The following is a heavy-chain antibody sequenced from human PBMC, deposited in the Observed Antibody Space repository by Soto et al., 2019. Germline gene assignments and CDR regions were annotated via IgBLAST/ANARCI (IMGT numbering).Heavy chain of an antibody. Sequence: SENLSLTCAVSGGSISSGGYSWSWIRQPPGKGLEWIGYIYHSRGTYYNPSLKSRVTISVDRSKNQFSLKLSSVTAADTAVYYCARSLDIVLVPAAMQVGWFDPWGQGTLVTVSS. J-gene: IGHJ5*02. CDR1: GGSISSGGYS. D-gene: IGHD2-2*03. CDR3: ARSLDIVLVPAAMQVGWFDP. V-gene: IGHV4-30-2*01. CDR2: IYHSRGT.